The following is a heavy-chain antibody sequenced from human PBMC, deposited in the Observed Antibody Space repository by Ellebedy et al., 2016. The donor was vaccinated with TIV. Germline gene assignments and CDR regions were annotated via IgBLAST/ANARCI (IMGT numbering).Heavy chain of an antibody. Sequence: ASVKVSCKVSGSSLTELSMHWVRQAPGQGLEFLGWISPYSGNTKYPQRPQGRVTMATEISTTTAYMEMRSLRSDDAAVYYCVRDSRHDWGDFDLWGRGTLVTVSS. CDR2: ISPYSGNT. D-gene: IGHD3-9*01. J-gene: IGHJ2*01. V-gene: IGHV1-18*01. CDR3: VRDSRHDWGDFDL. CDR1: GSSLTELS.